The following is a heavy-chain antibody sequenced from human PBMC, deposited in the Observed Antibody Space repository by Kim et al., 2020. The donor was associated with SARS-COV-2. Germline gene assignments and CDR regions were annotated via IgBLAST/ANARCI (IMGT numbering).Heavy chain of an antibody. CDR3: ARGAGELLYTFDI. J-gene: IGHJ3*02. Sequence: AQQFQGRDTITREPSGGTAYMELSSLRSEDTAVYYCARGAGELLYTFDIWGQGTMVTVSS. V-gene: IGHV1-3*01. D-gene: IGHD3-10*01.